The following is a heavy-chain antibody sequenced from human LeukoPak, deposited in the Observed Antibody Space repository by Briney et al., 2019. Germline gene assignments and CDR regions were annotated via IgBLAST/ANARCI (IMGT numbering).Heavy chain of an antibody. CDR1: GFTFSSYS. Sequence: GGSLRLSCAASGFTFSSYSMNWVRQAPGKGLEWVSSISSSSSYIYYADSVKGRFTISRDNAKNSLYLQMNSLRAEDTAVYYCARENDYGDYPVGYFDYWGQGTLVTVSS. D-gene: IGHD4-17*01. V-gene: IGHV3-21*01. CDR2: ISSSSSYI. CDR3: ARENDYGDYPVGYFDY. J-gene: IGHJ4*02.